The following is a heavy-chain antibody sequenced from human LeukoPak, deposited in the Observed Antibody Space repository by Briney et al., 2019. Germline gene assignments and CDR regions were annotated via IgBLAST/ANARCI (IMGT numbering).Heavy chain of an antibody. V-gene: IGHV4-39*01. J-gene: IGHJ4*02. CDR3: ARHLEAVAGTFDY. D-gene: IGHD6-19*01. Sequence: SETLSLTCTVSGGSISSSSYYWGWIRQPPGKGLEWIGSIYYSGSTYYNPSLKSRVTISVDTSKNQFPLKLSSVTAADTAVYYCARHLEAVAGTFDYSGQGTLVTVSS. CDR2: IYYSGST. CDR1: GGSISSSSYY.